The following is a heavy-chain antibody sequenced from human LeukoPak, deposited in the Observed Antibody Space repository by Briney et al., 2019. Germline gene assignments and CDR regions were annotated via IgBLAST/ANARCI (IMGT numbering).Heavy chain of an antibody. CDR3: ARLPKNYYGSGSYFDI. V-gene: IGHV1-46*01. Sequence: GASVKVSCKASGYIFTNYYMHWVRQAPGQGLEWMGIINPSGGSTSYAQKFQGRVTMTRDMSTSTVYMELSSLRSEDTAVYYCARLPKNYYGSGSYFDIWGQGTMVTVSS. CDR1: GYIFTNYY. J-gene: IGHJ3*02. CDR2: INPSGGST. D-gene: IGHD3-10*01.